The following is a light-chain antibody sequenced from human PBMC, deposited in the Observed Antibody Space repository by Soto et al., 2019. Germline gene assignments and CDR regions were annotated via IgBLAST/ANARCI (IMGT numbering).Light chain of an antibody. V-gene: IGKV4-1*01. CDR1: QSVLSSSNNKNY. CDR2: SAS. J-gene: IGKJ5*01. Sequence: DFVMTQSPDSLAVSLGERATINCKSSQSVLSSSNNKNYLNWYQQKPGGAPKLLIYSASTLQTGVPSRFSGSGSGTDFTLSISSLQPEDSATYYCQQGYGTPFAFGQGTRLEIK. CDR3: QQGYGTPFA.